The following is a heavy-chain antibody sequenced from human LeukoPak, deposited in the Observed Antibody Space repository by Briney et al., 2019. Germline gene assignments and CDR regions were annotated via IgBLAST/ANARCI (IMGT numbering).Heavy chain of an antibody. D-gene: IGHD6-13*01. Sequence: PGGSLRFSCAASGFTFSSYEMNWVRQAPGKGLEWVSYISSSGSTIYYADSVKGRFTISRDNAKNSLYLQMNSLRAEDTAVYYCARVQWSGYSSSWYGSDFDYWGQGTLVTVSS. CDR1: GFTFSSYE. J-gene: IGHJ4*02. V-gene: IGHV3-48*03. CDR3: ARVQWSGYSSSWYGSDFDY. CDR2: ISSSGSTI.